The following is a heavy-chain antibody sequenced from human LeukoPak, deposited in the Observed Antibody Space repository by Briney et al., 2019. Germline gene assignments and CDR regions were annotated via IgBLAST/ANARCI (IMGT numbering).Heavy chain of an antibody. V-gene: IGHV1-8*03. J-gene: IGHJ2*01. CDR3: ARLTRGRGGTIWFGEPRYFDL. D-gene: IGHD3-10*01. CDR1: GYTFTSYD. Sequence: ASVKVSCKASGYTFTSYDINWVRQATGQGLEWMGWMNPNSGNTGYAQKFQGRVTITRNTSISTAYMELSSLRSEDTAVYYCARLTRGRGGTIWFGEPRYFDLWGRGTLVTVSS. CDR2: MNPNSGNT.